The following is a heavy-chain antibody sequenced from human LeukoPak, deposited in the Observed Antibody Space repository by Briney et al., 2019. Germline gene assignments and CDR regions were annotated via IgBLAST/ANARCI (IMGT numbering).Heavy chain of an antibody. D-gene: IGHD3-9*01. CDR3: AREAGYFDWLLSSQFDAFDI. V-gene: IGHV3-48*01. Sequence: PGGSLTLACALSGFTFTSYSMNWVRQAPGNGREWVSYISTSSSTIFYGGSGKGRFTISRDNDKNSLYLQMNRLRAEDTAVYYCAREAGYFDWLLSSQFDAFDIWGQGTMVTVSS. CDR2: ISTSSSTI. CDR1: GFTFTSYS. J-gene: IGHJ3*02.